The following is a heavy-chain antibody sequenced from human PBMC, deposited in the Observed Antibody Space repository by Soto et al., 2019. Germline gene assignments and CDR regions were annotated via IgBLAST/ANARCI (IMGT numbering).Heavy chain of an antibody. V-gene: IGHV4-34*01. D-gene: IGHD1-26*01. Sequence: QVQLQQWGAGLLKPSETLSLTCAVYGGSFSGYYWSWIRQPPGKGLEWIGEINHSGSTNYNPSLKSRVTISVETSKNQFSLKLSSVTAADTAVYYCARGKGKWKGANDYWGQGTLVTVSS. J-gene: IGHJ4*02. CDR2: INHSGST. CDR3: ARGKGKWKGANDY. CDR1: GGSFSGYY.